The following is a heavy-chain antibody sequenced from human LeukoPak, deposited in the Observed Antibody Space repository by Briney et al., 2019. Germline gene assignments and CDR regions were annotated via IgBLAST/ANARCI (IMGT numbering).Heavy chain of an antibody. Sequence: GGSLRLSCAASGFTFSSYEMNWVRQAPGKGLEWVSYISSSGSTIYYADSVKGRFTISRDNAKNSLYLQMNSLRAEDMAVYYCARDSTSSGWYPFGLKADGMDVWGQGTTVTVSS. CDR2: ISSSGSTI. D-gene: IGHD6-19*01. CDR3: ARDSTSSGWYPFGLKADGMDV. V-gene: IGHV3-48*03. CDR1: GFTFSSYE. J-gene: IGHJ6*02.